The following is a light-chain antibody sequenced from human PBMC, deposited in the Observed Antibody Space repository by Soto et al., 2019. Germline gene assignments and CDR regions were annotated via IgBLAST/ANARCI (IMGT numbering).Light chain of an antibody. Sequence: DIVMTQSPLSLPVTPGEPASISCMSSQSLLHSNGYNYLDWYLQKPGQSPQLLIYLGSNRSSGVPDRFSGSGSGTDFTLKISRVEAEDVAVYYCMQALQTPRTFGQGTMVDIK. CDR1: QSLLHSNGYNY. CDR3: MQALQTPRT. J-gene: IGKJ1*01. V-gene: IGKV2-28*01. CDR2: LGS.